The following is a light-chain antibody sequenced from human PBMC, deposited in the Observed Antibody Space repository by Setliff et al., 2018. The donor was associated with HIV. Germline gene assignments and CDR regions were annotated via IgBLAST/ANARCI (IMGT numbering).Light chain of an antibody. CDR3: SSYTTSNTLV. J-gene: IGLJ1*01. V-gene: IGLV2-14*03. CDR1: SSDVGGYNY. Sequence: QSVLTQPASVSGSPGQSITISCTGTSSDVGGYNYVSWYQQHTGKAPKLMIYDVTNRPSGVSIRFSGSKSGNTASLTISVLQAEDVADYHCSSYTTSNTLVFGTGTNVTVL. CDR2: DVT.